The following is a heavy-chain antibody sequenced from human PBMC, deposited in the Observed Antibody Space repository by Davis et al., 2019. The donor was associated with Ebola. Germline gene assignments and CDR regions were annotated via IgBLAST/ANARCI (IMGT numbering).Heavy chain of an antibody. J-gene: IGHJ4*02. Sequence: PGGSLRLSCTVSGGSISSYYWSWIRQPPGKGLEWIGYIYYSGSTNYNPSLKSRVTMSVDTSKNQFSLKLSSVTAADTAVYYCARSYCGGDCYPFDYWGQGTLVTVSS. CDR3: ARSYCGGDCYPFDY. D-gene: IGHD2-21*02. V-gene: IGHV4-59*12. CDR2: IYYSGST. CDR1: GGSISSYY.